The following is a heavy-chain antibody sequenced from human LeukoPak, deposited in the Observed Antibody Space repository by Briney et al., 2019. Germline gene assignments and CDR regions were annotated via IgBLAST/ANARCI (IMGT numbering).Heavy chain of an antibody. CDR3: ARGVTGYYYYYYYMDV. CDR2: MNPNSGNT. Sequence: ASVKVSCKASGYTFTSYDINWVRQATGQGLEWMGWMNPNSGNTGYAQKFQGRVTITRNTSISTAYMELSSLRFEDTAVYYCARGVTGYYYYYYYMDVWGKGTTVTVSS. D-gene: IGHD1-14*01. V-gene: IGHV1-8*03. J-gene: IGHJ6*03. CDR1: GYTFTSYD.